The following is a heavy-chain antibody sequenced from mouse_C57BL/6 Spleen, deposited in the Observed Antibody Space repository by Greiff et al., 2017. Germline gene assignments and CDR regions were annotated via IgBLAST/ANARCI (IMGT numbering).Heavy chain of an antibody. V-gene: IGHV1-52*01. CDR3: ARAGDYDLGAWFAY. CDR1: GYTFTSYW. D-gene: IGHD2-4*01. J-gene: IGHJ3*01. CDR2: IDPSDSET. Sequence: VQLQQPGAELVRPGSSVKLSCKASGYTFTSYWMHWVKQRPIQGLEWIGNIDPSDSETHYNQKFKDKATLTVDKSSSTAYMQLSSLTSEDSAVYYCARAGDYDLGAWFAYWGQGTLVTVSA.